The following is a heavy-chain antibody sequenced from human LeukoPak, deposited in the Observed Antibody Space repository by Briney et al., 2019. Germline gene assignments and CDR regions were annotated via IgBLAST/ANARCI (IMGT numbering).Heavy chain of an antibody. CDR2: IYHSGTT. V-gene: IGHV4-4*02. Sequence: SETLSLTCAVSGDSITSHNWWSWVRQSPGKGLEWIGEIYHSGTTNYSPSLKSRVTISVDKSKNQFSLRLTSVTAADTAVYFCASCLFDYYYFDQWGQGALVTVSS. J-gene: IGHJ4*02. D-gene: IGHD3-10*01. CDR1: GDSITSHNW. CDR3: ASCLFDYYYFDQ.